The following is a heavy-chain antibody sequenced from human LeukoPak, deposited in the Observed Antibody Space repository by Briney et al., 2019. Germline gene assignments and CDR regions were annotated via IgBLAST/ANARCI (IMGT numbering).Heavy chain of an antibody. CDR2: INHSGST. CDR1: GGSFSGYY. V-gene: IGHV4-34*01. J-gene: IGHJ6*02. D-gene: IGHD4-23*01. Sequence: PSETLSLTCAVYGGSFSGYYWSWLRQPPGKGLEWIGEINHSGSTNYNPSLKSRVTISVDTSKNQFSLKLSSVTAADTAVYYCARELVTPYYYGMDVWGQGTTVTVSS. CDR3: ARELVTPYYYGMDV.